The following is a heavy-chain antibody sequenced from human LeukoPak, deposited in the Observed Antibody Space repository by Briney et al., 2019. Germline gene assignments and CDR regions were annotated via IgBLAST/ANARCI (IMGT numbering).Heavy chain of an antibody. Sequence: SQTLSLTCTVSGGSISSGSYYWSWIRQPAGKGLEWIGRIYTSGSTNYNPSLKSRVTISVDTSKNQFSLKLSSVTAADTAVYYCARDTDWYDPWGQGTLVTVSS. D-gene: IGHD2-8*02. CDR2: IYTSGST. J-gene: IGHJ5*02. V-gene: IGHV4-61*02. CDR3: ARDTDWYDP. CDR1: GGSISSGSYY.